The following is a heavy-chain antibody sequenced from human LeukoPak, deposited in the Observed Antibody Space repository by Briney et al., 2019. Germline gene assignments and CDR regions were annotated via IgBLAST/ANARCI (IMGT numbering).Heavy chain of an antibody. Sequence: GASVKVSCKASGYTFTSYGISWVRQAPGQGLEWMGWISAYNGNTNYAQKLQGRVTMTTDTSTSTAYMELRSLRSDDTAVYYCARDLYNWNDGWFGPWGQGTLVTVSS. CDR2: ISAYNGNT. CDR1: GYTFTSYG. J-gene: IGHJ5*02. D-gene: IGHD1-20*01. CDR3: ARDLYNWNDGWFGP. V-gene: IGHV1-18*01.